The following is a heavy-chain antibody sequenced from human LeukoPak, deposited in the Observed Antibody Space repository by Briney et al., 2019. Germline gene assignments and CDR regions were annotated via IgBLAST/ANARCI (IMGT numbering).Heavy chain of an antibody. J-gene: IGHJ6*03. Sequence: GASVKVSCKASGYTFTSYDINWVRQATGQGLEWMGWMNPNSGNTRYAQKFQGRVTMTRNTSISTAYMELSSLRSEDTAVYYCAVAATPNYYYYYYMDVRGKGTTVTVSS. CDR2: MNPNSGNT. V-gene: IGHV1-8*01. D-gene: IGHD2-15*01. CDR1: GYTFTSYD. CDR3: AVAATPNYYYYYYMDV.